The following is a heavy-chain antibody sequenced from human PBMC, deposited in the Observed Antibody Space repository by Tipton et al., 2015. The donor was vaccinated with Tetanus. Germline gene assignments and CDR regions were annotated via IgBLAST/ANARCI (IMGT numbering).Heavy chain of an antibody. CDR3: AKDHGPEITSVAATRYYYYGMDV. J-gene: IGHJ6*02. CDR2: ISGSGGST. Sequence: SLRLSCAASGFTFTSYAMSWVRQAPGKGLEWVSVISGSGGSTYYADSVKGRFTISRGNSKNTLYLQMNSLRAEDTAVYYCAKDHGPEITSVAATRYYYYGMDVWGQGTTVTVSS. D-gene: IGHD2-15*01. V-gene: IGHV3-23*01. CDR1: GFTFTSYA.